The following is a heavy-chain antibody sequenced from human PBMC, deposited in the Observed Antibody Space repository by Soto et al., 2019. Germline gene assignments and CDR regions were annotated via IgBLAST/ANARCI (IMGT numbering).Heavy chain of an antibody. D-gene: IGHD6-19*01. V-gene: IGHV3-30*18. CDR3: SKGGRQWLVTSDFNY. Sequence: VPLVESGGGVVQPGRSLRLSCAASGFTFSDYAMHWVRQAPGKGLEWVAVVSHDGRNTHYADSGKDRFTISRDSSKNTVSLEMTTLRAEDTAVYYGSKGGRQWLVTSDFNYWGQGALVTVSS. J-gene: IGHJ4*02. CDR2: VSHDGRNT. CDR1: GFTFSDYA.